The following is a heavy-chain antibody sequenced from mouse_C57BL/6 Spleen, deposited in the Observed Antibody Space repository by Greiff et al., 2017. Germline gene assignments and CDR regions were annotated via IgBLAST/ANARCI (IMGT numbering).Heavy chain of an antibody. D-gene: IGHD1-1*01. Sequence: VQLQQSGPGLVAPSQSLSITCTLPGFSLTSYGVPWVRQPPGKGLGWLVVIWSDGSTTYTLALKSRLSISKDNSKSQVFLKMNSLQTDDTAMYDCARHDDTTVALDYWGQGTTLTVSS. V-gene: IGHV2-6-1*01. CDR3: ARHDDTTVALDY. CDR2: IWSDGST. CDR1: GFSLTSYG. J-gene: IGHJ2*01.